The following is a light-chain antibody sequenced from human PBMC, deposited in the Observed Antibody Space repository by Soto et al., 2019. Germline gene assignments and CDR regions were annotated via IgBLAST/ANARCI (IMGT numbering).Light chain of an antibody. V-gene: IGLV2-14*01. CDR1: SSDVGRYNT. CDR3: NSLRVNHLYV. Sequence: QSVLTQPASVSGSPGQTITMSCTGTSSDVGRYNTVSWYQHHPGKAPKLIIYEVTHRPAGISDRFSASKSGNTASLTISGLQAEDEADYYCNSLRVNHLYVFGSGTKVTVL. CDR2: EVT. J-gene: IGLJ1*01.